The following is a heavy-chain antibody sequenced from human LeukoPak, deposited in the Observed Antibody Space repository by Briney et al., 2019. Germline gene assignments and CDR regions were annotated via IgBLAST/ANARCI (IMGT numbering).Heavy chain of an antibody. CDR1: GFTFSSYW. V-gene: IGHV3-7*01. CDR3: ARDRIFHDSSGLNWFDP. J-gene: IGHJ5*02. D-gene: IGHD3-22*01. Sequence: GGPLRLSCAASGFTFSSYWMSGARQPRGKGVEGVANIKQGGCEKYYVDPVKGRFTISRDNAKNSLYLKMNSLRAEDTAVYYCARDRIFHDSSGLNWFDPWGQGTLVTVSS. CDR2: IKQGGCEK.